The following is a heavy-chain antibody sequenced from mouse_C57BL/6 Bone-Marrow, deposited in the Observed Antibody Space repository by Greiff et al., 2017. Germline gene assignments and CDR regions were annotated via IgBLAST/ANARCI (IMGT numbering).Heavy chain of an antibody. J-gene: IGHJ2*01. CDR1: GYTFTDYN. D-gene: IGHD4-1*01. CDR2: INPNNGGT. CDR3: ARKWLTGTLYYFDF. Sequence: EVQLQQSGPELVKPGASVKMSCKASGYTFTDYNMHWVKQSHGKSLEWIGYINPNNGGTSYNKKFKGKATLTVNKSSSTAYMELRSLTSEDSAVYYCARKWLTGTLYYFDFWDQGTTLTVSS. V-gene: IGHV1-22*01.